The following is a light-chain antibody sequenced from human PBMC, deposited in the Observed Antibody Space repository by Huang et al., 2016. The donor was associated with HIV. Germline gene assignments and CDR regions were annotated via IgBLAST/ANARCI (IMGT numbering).Light chain of an antibody. CDR3: QQYGSSSWT. CDR1: QGGAISY. V-gene: IGKV3-20*01. Sequence: IVLTQSPVTLSLSPGERPTLSCRASQGGAISYLPWYQQKPGQATRLLIYGASSRATGILDRFSGSGSGTDFTLTISRLEPEDFAVYYCQQYGSSSWTFGQGTTVEIK. J-gene: IGKJ1*01. CDR2: GAS.